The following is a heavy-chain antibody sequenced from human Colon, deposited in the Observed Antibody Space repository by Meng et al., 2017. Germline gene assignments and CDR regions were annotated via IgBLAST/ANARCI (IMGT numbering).Heavy chain of an antibody. Sequence: SETLSLTCTVSGGSISSRSYYWGWIRQPPGKGLEWMGSIYYSGSTYYNMSLKSRVTISVDTSKDQFFLKLNSVTAADTALYYCATHIGYCRGGSCRPHWFDPWGQGTLVTVSS. CDR2: IYYSGST. V-gene: IGHV4-39*07. D-gene: IGHD2-15*01. CDR1: GGSISSRSYY. J-gene: IGHJ5*02. CDR3: ATHIGYCRGGSCRPHWFDP.